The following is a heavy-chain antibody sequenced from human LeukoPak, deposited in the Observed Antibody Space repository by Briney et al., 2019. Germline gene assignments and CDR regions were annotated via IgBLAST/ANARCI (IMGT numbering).Heavy chain of an antibody. CDR2: IWYDGGHK. J-gene: IGHJ4*02. CDR1: GFTFSSFG. D-gene: IGHD3-22*01. Sequence: GGSLRLSCAASGFTFSSFGMHWVRQAPGKGLEWVAVIWYDGGHKYYADSVKGRFSISRVNSKNTLYLQMDSLRAEDTAVYYCARDRDYDSANFDYWGQGTLVTVSS. CDR3: ARDRDYDSANFDY. V-gene: IGHV3-33*01.